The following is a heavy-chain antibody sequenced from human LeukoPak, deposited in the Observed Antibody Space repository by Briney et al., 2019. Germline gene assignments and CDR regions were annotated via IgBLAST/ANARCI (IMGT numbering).Heavy chain of an antibody. J-gene: IGHJ5*02. Sequence: ASVKVSCKVSGYTLTELSMHWVRQAPGKGLEWMGGFDPEDGKTIYARKFQGRVTMTEDTSTDTAYMELSSLRSEDTAVYYCATVPESLGGNWFDPWGQGTLVTVSS. CDR3: ATVPESLGGNWFDP. CDR1: GYTLTELS. V-gene: IGHV1-24*01. CDR2: FDPEDGKT.